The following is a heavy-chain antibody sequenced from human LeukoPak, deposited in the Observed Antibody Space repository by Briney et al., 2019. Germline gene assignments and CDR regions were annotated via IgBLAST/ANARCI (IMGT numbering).Heavy chain of an antibody. J-gene: IGHJ4*02. V-gene: IGHV1-46*01. D-gene: IGHD3-9*01. CDR1: GYIFTSYF. Sequence: ASVKVSCKASGYIFTSYFMHWVRQAPGQGLECMGLINPSGGSTRYAQKFQGRVTMTTDTSTSTAYMELRSLRSDDTAVYYCARDRGKQYDILTGYSYYFDYWGQGTLVTVSS. CDR3: ARDRGKQYDILTGYSYYFDY. CDR2: INPSGGST.